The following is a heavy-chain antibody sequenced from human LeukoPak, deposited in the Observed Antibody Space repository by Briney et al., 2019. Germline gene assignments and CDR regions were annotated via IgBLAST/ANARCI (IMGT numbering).Heavy chain of an antibody. V-gene: IGHV3-30*04. CDR2: VSFECNYE. D-gene: IGHD3-16*01. J-gene: IGHJ3*01. CDR1: GFRFSDYD. Sequence: PGGSLRLSCAASGFRFSDYDLHWVCQPQGQGLGLVAVVSFECNYEQSTDYLNGKFPICRDNSTNTMYLQMSSLRPEDTAVFSCARPSDDHSWERTAYILRGQGTVVTVSP. CDR3: ARPSDDHSWERTAYIL.